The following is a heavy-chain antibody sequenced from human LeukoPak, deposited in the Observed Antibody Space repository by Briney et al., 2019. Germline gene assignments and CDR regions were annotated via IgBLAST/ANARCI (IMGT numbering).Heavy chain of an antibody. J-gene: IGHJ5*02. CDR3: ARHSNYGSGSYYRYWFDP. CDR2: IYYSGST. D-gene: IGHD3-10*01. Sequence: PSETLSLTCTVSGGSISSYYWSWIRQPPGKGPEWIGYIYYSGSTNYNPSLKSRVTISVDTSKNQFSLKLSSVTAADTAVYYCARHSNYGSGSYYRYWFDPWGQGTLVTVSS. V-gene: IGHV4-59*08. CDR1: GGSISSYY.